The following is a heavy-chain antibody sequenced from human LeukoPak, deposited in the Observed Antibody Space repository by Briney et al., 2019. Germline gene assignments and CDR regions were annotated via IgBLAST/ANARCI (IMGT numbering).Heavy chain of an antibody. CDR2: IKEDGSEI. D-gene: IGHD2-2*01. CDR3: ARRKYQLQD. V-gene: IGHV3-7*02. J-gene: IGHJ1*01. Sequence: GGSLRLSCATSGFSISSYAMGWVRQAPGKGLEWVANIKEDGSEIYYVDVVKGRFTISRDNAKNSLYLQMNSLRAEDTAVYYCARRKYQLQDWGQGILVTVSS. CDR1: GFSISSYA.